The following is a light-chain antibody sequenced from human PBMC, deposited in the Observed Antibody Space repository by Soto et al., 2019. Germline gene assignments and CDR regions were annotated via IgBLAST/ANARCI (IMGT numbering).Light chain of an antibody. Sequence: PGERATLSCRASQSVSSYLAWYQQKPGQAPRLLIYDASNRATGIPARFSGSGTGTDFTLTISSLEPEDFAIYYCQQRSNWPPVTFGGGTKVEIK. CDR3: QQRSNWPPVT. CDR2: DAS. J-gene: IGKJ4*01. V-gene: IGKV3-11*01. CDR1: QSVSSY.